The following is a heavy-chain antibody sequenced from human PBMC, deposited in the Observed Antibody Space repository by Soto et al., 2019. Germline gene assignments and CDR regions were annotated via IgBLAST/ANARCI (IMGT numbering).Heavy chain of an antibody. CDR2: INPSGGST. D-gene: IGHD3-22*01. CDR3: ARVRGTPDYYDSSVGLDYFYGMDV. Sequence: ASVKVSCKASGYTFTSYYMHWVRQAPGQGLEWMGIINPSGGSTSYAQKFQGRVTMTRDTSTSTVYMELSSLRSEDTAVYYCARVRGTPDYYDSSVGLDYFYGMDVWGQGTTVTVSS. J-gene: IGHJ6*02. V-gene: IGHV1-46*01. CDR1: GYTFTSYY.